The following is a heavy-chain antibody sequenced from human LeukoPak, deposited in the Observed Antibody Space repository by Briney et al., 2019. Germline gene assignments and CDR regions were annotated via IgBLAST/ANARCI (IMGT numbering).Heavy chain of an antibody. Sequence: GGSLRLSCAASGFTFSSSRINGLREAPGEGLACVSYISSSRTYTYYADSAKGRFTISSDNAKNSLYLQMNSLGAEDTAVYYCAREGAVETHWGQGTLVTVSS. J-gene: IGHJ4*02. CDR2: ISSSRTYT. V-gene: IGHV3-21*05. CDR1: GFTFSSSR. CDR3: AREGAVETH. D-gene: IGHD5-24*01.